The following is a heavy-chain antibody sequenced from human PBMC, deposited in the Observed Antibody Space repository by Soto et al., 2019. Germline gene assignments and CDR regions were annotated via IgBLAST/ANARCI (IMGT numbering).Heavy chain of an antibody. CDR2: TYYKSKWNN. Sequence: SQTLSLTCVISGDSVSSNSAGWNWIRQSPSRGLEWLGRTYYKSKWNNDYALSVKSRITINPDQSKNQLSLHLYFVTPEDTAVYYCTGITWYRCMDGWGQGTTGTVCS. D-gene: IGHD3-10*01. V-gene: IGHV6-1*01. J-gene: IGHJ6*02. CDR3: TGITWYRCMDG. CDR1: GDSVSSNSAG.